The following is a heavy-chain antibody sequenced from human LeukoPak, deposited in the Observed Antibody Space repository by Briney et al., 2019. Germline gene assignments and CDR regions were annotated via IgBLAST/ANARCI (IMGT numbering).Heavy chain of an antibody. J-gene: IGHJ4*02. V-gene: IGHV3-7*01. CDR3: AMILYDSSGYYHDY. CDR1: GFTFSSYW. CDR2: IKQDGSEK. D-gene: IGHD3-22*01. Sequence: GGSLRLSCAASGFTFSSYWMSWVRQAPGKGLEWVANIKQDGSEKYYVDSVKGRFTISRDNAKNSLYLQMNSLRAEDTAVYYCAMILYDSSGYYHDYWGQGTLVTVSS.